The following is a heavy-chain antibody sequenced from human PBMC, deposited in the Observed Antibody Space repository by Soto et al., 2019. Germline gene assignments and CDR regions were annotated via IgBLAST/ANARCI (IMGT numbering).Heavy chain of an antibody. CDR1: GFTFSSYV. V-gene: IGHV3-23*01. Sequence: PGGSLRLSCAASGFTFSSYVMNWVRQAPRKGLEWVSGISGSGGTTYYADSVKGRFTISRDSSKSTLYLQMNSLRAEDTAIYYCVKTSFGQLLSYFDLWGRGTLVTVSS. J-gene: IGHJ2*01. CDR2: ISGSGGTT. D-gene: IGHD1-1*01. CDR3: VKTSFGQLLSYFDL.